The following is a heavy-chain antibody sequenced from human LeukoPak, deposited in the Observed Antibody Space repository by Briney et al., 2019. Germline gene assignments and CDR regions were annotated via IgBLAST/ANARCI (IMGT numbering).Heavy chain of an antibody. J-gene: IGHJ4*02. CDR1: GFSLSTSGVG. CDR3: AHRGPKGLIDY. V-gene: IGHV2-5*01. Sequence: ASGPTLVKPTQTLTLTCTFSGFSLSTSGVGVGWIRQPPGKALEWLALIYWNDDKRYSPSLKSRLTIAKDTSKNQVVLTMTNMDPVDTATYYCAHRGPKGLIDYWGQGTLVTVSS. CDR2: IYWNDDK.